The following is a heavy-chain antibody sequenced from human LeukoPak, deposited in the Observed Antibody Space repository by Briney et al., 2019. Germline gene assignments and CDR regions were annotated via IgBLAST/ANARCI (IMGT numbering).Heavy chain of an antibody. CDR1: GGSFSGYY. J-gene: IGHJ4*02. CDR2: INHSGST. D-gene: IGHD4-17*01. Sequence: SETLSLTCAIYGGSFSGYYWSWIRQPPGKGLEWIGEINHSGSTNYNPSLKSRVTISVDTSKNQFSLKLSSVTAADTAVYYCARGRRGFQGTTPKLFDYWGQGTLVTVSS. V-gene: IGHV4-34*01. CDR3: ARGRRGFQGTTPKLFDY.